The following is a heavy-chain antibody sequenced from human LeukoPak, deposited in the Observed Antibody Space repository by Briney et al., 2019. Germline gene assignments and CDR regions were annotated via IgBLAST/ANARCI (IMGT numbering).Heavy chain of an antibody. J-gene: IGHJ6*03. Sequence: GGSLRLSCAASGFTFSSYAMSWVRQAPGKGLEWVSYISSSGSTIYYADSVKGRFTISRDNAKNSLYLQMNSLRAEDTAVYYCARATTTVTADYYYHYYYMDVWGKGTTVTISS. CDR3: ARATTTVTADYYYHYYYMDV. V-gene: IGHV3-48*04. CDR1: GFTFSSYA. CDR2: ISSSGSTI. D-gene: IGHD4-17*01.